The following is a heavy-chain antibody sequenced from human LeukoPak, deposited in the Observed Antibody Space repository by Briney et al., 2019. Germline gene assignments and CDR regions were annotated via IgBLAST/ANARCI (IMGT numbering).Heavy chain of an antibody. J-gene: IGHJ4*02. D-gene: IGHD3-22*01. V-gene: IGHV3-21*01. CDR3: ARGGYYDSSGYYSYEH. CDR1: GFTFSSYS. CDR2: ISSSSSYI. Sequence: PGGSLRLSCAASGFTFSSYSMNWVRQAPGKGLEWVSSISSSSSYIYYADSVKGRFTISRDNAKNSLYLQMNSLRAEDTAVYYCARGGYYDSSGYYSYEHWGQGTLVTVSS.